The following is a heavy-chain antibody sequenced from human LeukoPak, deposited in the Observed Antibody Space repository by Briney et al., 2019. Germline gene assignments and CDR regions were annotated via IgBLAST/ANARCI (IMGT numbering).Heavy chain of an antibody. CDR1: GFTFSNNA. CDR2: ITGSGGTT. CDR3: AKTGQADY. D-gene: IGHD2-8*02. V-gene: IGHV3-23*01. J-gene: IGHJ4*02. Sequence: GGSLRLSWAASGFTFSNNAMSWVRQAPGKGLEWLSTITGSGGTTYSADSVKGRFTISRDNSKNTLYLQMNSLRAEDTAVYYCAKTGQADYWGQGTLVTVSS.